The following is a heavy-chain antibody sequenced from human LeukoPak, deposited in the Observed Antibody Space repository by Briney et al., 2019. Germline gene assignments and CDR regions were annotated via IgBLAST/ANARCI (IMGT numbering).Heavy chain of an antibody. CDR2: ISYDGSNK. CDR3: ARDPVVPALDAFDI. V-gene: IGHV3-30-3*01. Sequence: GRSLRLSCAASGFTFSSYAMHWVRQAPGKGLEWVAVISYDGSNKYYADSVKGRFTISRDNSKNTLYLQMNSLRAEDTAVYYCARDPVVPALDAFDIWGQGTMVTVSS. CDR1: GFTFSSYA. J-gene: IGHJ3*02. D-gene: IGHD2-2*01.